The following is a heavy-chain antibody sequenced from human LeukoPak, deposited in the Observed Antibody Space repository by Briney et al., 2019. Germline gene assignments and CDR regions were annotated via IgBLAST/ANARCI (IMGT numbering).Heavy chain of an antibody. D-gene: IGHD3-16*01. J-gene: IGHJ4*02. CDR1: GYSISSGYY. Sequence: PSETQSLTCTVSGYSISSGYYWGWIRQPPGKGLEWIGSIYHSGSTYYNPSLKSRVTISVDTTKNQFSLKLSSVTAADTAVYYCARDRRILGVDYWGQGTLVTVSS. CDR3: ARDRRILGVDY. CDR2: IYHSGST. V-gene: IGHV4-38-2*02.